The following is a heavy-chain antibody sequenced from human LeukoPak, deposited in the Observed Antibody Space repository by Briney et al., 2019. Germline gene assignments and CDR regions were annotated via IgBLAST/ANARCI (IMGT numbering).Heavy chain of an antibody. CDR2: ISSNGGST. Sequence: PGGSLRLSCSASGFTFSNYAMHWVRQAPGKGLEYVSAISSNGGSTYYADSVKGRFTISRDNSQNTLYLQMSSLRAEDTAVYYCVKDPSDYFGSGTCYSGFEYWGQGTLVTVSS. CDR3: VKDPSDYFGSGTCYSGFEY. D-gene: IGHD3-10*01. J-gene: IGHJ4*02. CDR1: GFTFSNYA. V-gene: IGHV3-64D*06.